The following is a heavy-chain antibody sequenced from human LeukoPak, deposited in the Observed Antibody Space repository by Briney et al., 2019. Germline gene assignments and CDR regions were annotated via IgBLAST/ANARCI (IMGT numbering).Heavy chain of an antibody. CDR3: DRYLDYGDYVLLGHYYGMDV. D-gene: IGHD4-17*01. Sequence: GGSQRLSCAASGFTFSSYGMHWVRQAPGKGLEWVAFIRYDGSNKYYADSVKGRFTTSRDNSKNTLYLQMNSLRAEDTAVYYCDRYLDYGDYVLLGHYYGMDVWGQGTTLTVSS. J-gene: IGHJ6*02. CDR1: GFTFSSYG. CDR2: IRYDGSNK. V-gene: IGHV3-30*02.